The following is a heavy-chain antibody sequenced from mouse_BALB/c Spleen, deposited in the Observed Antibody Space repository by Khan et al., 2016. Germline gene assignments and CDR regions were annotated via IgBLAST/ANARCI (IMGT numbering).Heavy chain of an antibody. J-gene: IGHJ4*01. V-gene: IGHV3-8*02. Sequence: EVQLQESGPSLVKPSQTLSLTCSVTGHSITSGYWNWTRKFPGNKLEYMGYISYSGSTYYNPPLKSRISINPHTSKNQYYLQLKSLTSEDTAANYCARGVTTAPYALDYWGQGTSVSVSS. D-gene: IGHD2-3*01. CDR2: ISYSGST. CDR1: GHSITSGY. CDR3: ARGVTTAPYALDY.